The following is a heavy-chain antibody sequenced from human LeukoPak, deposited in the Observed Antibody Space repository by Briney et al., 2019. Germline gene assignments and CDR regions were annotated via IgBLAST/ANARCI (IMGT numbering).Heavy chain of an antibody. Sequence: GASVKVSCKASGFTFTSYGFSWVRQAPGQGIEWMGWISAYNGDTKYAQKFLGRVTMAMDTSTNTVYMELMSLRYDDTAMYYCARIRNYHLQEAVDIWGQGTMATVSS. J-gene: IGHJ3*02. V-gene: IGHV1-18*01. CDR1: GFTFTSYG. CDR3: ARIRNYHLQEAVDI. D-gene: IGHD4-4*01. CDR2: ISAYNGDT.